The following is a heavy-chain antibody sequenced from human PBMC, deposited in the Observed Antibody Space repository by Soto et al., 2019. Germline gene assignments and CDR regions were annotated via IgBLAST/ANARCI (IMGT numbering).Heavy chain of an antibody. Sequence: SETLSPTCAVDGGSFSGYSCRWISQPAGNLQGWIGEINPSGSPNINPSLKSQAPISVDTPKNQLTLKLRSVNAADTPVYYGARGLAYAIRDSWLDPWGQGTLVTVSS. J-gene: IGHJ5*02. CDR2: INPSGSP. CDR3: ARGLAYAIRDSWLDP. D-gene: IGHD2-8*01. V-gene: IGHV4-34*04. CDR1: GGSFSGYS.